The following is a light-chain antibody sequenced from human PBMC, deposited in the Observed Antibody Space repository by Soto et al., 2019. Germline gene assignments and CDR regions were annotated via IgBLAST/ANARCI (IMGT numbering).Light chain of an antibody. CDR1: SSDVGGYNY. V-gene: IGLV2-8*01. CDR3: KSYTGINNWV. CDR2: EVN. J-gene: IGLJ3*02. Sequence: QSALTQPPSASGSPGQSVTISCTGTSSDVGGYNYVSWYQQHPGKAPKVMIYEVNKRTSGVPDRFSGSKSGNTASLTVSGLQAEDEADYFCKSYTGINNWVFGGGTKVTVL.